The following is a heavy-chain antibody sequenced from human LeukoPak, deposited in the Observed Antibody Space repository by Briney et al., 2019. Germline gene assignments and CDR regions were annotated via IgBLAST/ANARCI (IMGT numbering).Heavy chain of an antibody. Sequence: GGSLRLSCVASGFTFSSYDMHWVRQATGKGLEWVSAIGTAGDTYYPGSVKGRFTISRENAKNSLYLQMNSLRAEDTAVYYCARDPGIGSFDIWGQGTMVTVSS. J-gene: IGHJ3*02. CDR1: GFTFSSYD. D-gene: IGHD2-21*01. CDR3: ARDPGIGSFDI. CDR2: IGTAGDT. V-gene: IGHV3-13*01.